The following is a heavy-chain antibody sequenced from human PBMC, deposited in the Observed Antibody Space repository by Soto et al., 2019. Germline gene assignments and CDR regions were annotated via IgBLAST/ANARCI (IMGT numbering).Heavy chain of an antibody. CDR1: GFTFSSYA. CDR3: AKYFDFWSVYYSSTWYYDMDA. V-gene: IGHV3-23*01. CDR2: ISGSGGST. D-gene: IGHD3-3*01. Sequence: GGSLRLSCAASGFTFSSYAMSWVRQAPGKGLEWVSAISGSGGSTYYADSVKGRFTISRDNSKNTLYLQMNSLRAEDTAVYYCAKYFDFWSVYYSSTWYYDMDAWGQGTTLTVSS. J-gene: IGHJ6*02.